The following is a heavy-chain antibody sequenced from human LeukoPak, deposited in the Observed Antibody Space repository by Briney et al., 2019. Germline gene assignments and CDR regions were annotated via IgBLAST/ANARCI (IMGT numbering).Heavy chain of an antibody. CDR3: AREYGAYCGGDCYSGMSYYYYGMDV. V-gene: IGHV4-30-4*01. CDR2: ICYSGGT. Sequence: PSQTLSLTCTVSGGSISSGDYYWSWIRQPPGKGLEWIGYICYSGGTYYNPSLKSRVTISVDTSKNQFSLKLSSVTAADTAVYYCAREYGAYCGGDCYSGMSYYYYGMDVWGQGTTVTVSS. D-gene: IGHD2-21*02. J-gene: IGHJ6*02. CDR1: GGSISSGDYY.